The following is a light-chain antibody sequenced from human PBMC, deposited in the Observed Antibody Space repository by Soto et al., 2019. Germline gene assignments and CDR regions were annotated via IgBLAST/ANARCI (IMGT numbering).Light chain of an antibody. V-gene: IGKV1-NL1*01. CDR2: GAS. Sequence: DIQMTQSPSSLSASVGDRVTIACRASRTIDTSVHWYQHKPGKAPVLLIFGASRLQSGVPSRFSGRGSGVDFTLTISSLQAEDVAVYYCQQYYSTPWTFGQGTKVDIK. J-gene: IGKJ1*01. CDR1: RTIDTS. CDR3: QQYYSTPWT.